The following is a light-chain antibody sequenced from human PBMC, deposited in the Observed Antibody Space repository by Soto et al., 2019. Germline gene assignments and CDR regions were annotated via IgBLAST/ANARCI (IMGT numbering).Light chain of an antibody. CDR3: QQRSNGRPVFT. CDR1: QIVSSY. V-gene: IGKV3-11*01. CDR2: DAA. Sequence: EIVLTQSPATLSLSPGERATLSCRASQIVSSYLSGYQQNPGQAPGLLIYDAAKRATGIPARFSCRGSGTDLTLTITSLELEAFAVYYCQQRSNGRPVFTFGQGTRLEIK. J-gene: IGKJ5*01.